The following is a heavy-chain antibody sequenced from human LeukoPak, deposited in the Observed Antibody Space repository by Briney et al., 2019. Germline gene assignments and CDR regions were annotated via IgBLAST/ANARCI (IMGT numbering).Heavy chain of an antibody. J-gene: IGHJ4*02. D-gene: IGHD2-2*02. CDR1: GYTFTGYY. CDR2: INPNSGGT. V-gene: IGHV1-2*02. Sequence: EASVKVSCKASGYTFTGYYMHWVRQAPGQGLEWMGWINPNSGGTNYAQKFQGRVTMTRDTSISTAYMELSGLRSDDTAVYYCARKYCSSTSCYNNRLNYWGQGTLVTVSS. CDR3: ARKYCSSTSCYNNRLNY.